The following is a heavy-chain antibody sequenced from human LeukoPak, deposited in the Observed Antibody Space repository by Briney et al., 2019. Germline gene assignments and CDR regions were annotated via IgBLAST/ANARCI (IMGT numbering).Heavy chain of an antibody. CDR1: GFTVSSNY. CDR3: ANLGGSYGAARLTSYYSGMAV. J-gene: IGHJ6*04. V-gene: IGHV3-53*01. D-gene: IGHD3-16*01. CDR2: IYSGGST. Sequence: GGSLRLSCAASGFTVSSNYMSWVRQAPGKGLEWVSVIYSGGSTYYADSVKGRFTISRDNSKNTLYLQMNSLRAEDTAVYYCANLGGSYGAARLTSYYSGMAVWGKGPPVTVPS.